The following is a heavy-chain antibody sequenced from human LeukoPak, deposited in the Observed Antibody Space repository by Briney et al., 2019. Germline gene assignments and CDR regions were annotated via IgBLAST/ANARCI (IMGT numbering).Heavy chain of an antibody. CDR1: GGSVSSGSYY. CDR3: ARGGYSYYFDY. CDR2: IYYSGST. J-gene: IGHJ4*02. Sequence: SETLSLTCTVSGGSVSSGSYYWSWIRQPPGKGLEWIGYIYYSGSTNYNPSLKSRVTISVDTSKNQFSLKLSSVTAADTAVYYCARGGYSYYFDYWGQGTLVTVSS. D-gene: IGHD3-22*01. V-gene: IGHV4-61*01.